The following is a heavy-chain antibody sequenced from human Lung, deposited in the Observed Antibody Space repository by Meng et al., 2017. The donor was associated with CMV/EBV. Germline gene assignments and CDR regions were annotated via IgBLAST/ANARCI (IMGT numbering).Heavy chain of an antibody. D-gene: IGHD6-13*01. Sequence: GGSLRLSCSASGLTFSDNGIHWVRQAPGKGLEWVTFIPHDGSNKFYADSVRGRFTISRDNSKNTVYLQMDNLRVEDTAVYYCANGEGSRWDDAFDIWGPGXMVTVSS. CDR3: ANGEGSRWDDAFDI. J-gene: IGHJ3*02. CDR1: GLTFSDNG. V-gene: IGHV3-30*02. CDR2: IPHDGSNK.